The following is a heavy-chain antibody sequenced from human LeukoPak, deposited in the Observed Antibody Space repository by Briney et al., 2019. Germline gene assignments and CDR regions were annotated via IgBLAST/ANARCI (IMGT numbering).Heavy chain of an antibody. J-gene: IGHJ4*02. Sequence: GGSLRLSCAASGFTFSSYGMHWVRQAPGKGLEWVAFIWYNGNEKYYADSVKGRFTISRDNAKNSLYLQMNSLRAEDTAVYYCARPRYCSSTSCYTGTFDYWGQGTLVAVSS. CDR3: ARPRYCSSTSCYTGTFDY. CDR1: GFTFSSYG. D-gene: IGHD2-2*02. V-gene: IGHV3-30*12. CDR2: IWYNGNEK.